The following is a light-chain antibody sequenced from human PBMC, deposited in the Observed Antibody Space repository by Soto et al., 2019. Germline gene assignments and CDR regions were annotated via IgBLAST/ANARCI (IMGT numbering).Light chain of an antibody. CDR2: ENN. CDR1: SSNIGNNN. J-gene: IGLJ3*02. Sequence: QSVLTQPPSVSAAPGQKVTISCSGGSSNIGNNNVSWYQQLPGTAPKLLIYENNKRPSGIPDRFSGSKSGTSATLGITGLQTGDEADYYCGTWDSSLSAGVFGGGTQLTVL. V-gene: IGLV1-51*02. CDR3: GTWDSSLSAGV.